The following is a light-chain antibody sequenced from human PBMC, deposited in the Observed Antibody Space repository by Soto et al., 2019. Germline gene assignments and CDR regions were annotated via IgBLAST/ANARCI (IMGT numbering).Light chain of an antibody. CDR1: QSVSSN. J-gene: IGKJ5*01. V-gene: IGKV3-11*01. CDR2: GAS. Sequence: EIVFTQSPSTLSLTPGERATLSCRASQSVSSNLAWYQQKPGQAPRLLIYGASYRATGIPDRFSGSGSGTDFTLTISSVEAEDFGVYYCQQRNDWPRNSFGQGTRLEIK. CDR3: QQRNDWPRNS.